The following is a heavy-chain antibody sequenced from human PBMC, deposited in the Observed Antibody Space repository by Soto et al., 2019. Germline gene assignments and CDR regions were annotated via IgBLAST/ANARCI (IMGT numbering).Heavy chain of an antibody. Sequence: QVQLVQSGAEVKKPGASVKVSCKASGYTFTTYYIHWVRQAPGQGLEWMGWIDPHSGGTNYAQKFQGWGTMTRDTSISTAYMELNRLRSDDTAVYYCARARYTNPFDQWGQGTLVTVSS. CDR1: GYTFTTYY. J-gene: IGHJ4*02. CDR3: ARARYTNPFDQ. CDR2: IDPHSGGT. V-gene: IGHV1-2*04. D-gene: IGHD1-20*01.